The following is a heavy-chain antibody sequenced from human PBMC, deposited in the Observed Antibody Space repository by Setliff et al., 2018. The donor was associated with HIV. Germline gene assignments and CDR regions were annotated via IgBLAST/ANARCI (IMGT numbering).Heavy chain of an antibody. Sequence: SETLSLTCTVSGGSISSSTYYWSWIRQPAGKGLEWIGRIYTSGSTNYNPSLKSRVTMSVDTSKNQFSLKLSSVTAADTAVYFCARGRGSSSSWPIDYWGQGTLVTVSS. J-gene: IGHJ4*02. CDR1: GGSISSSTYY. CDR2: IYTSGST. CDR3: ARGRGSSSSWPIDY. D-gene: IGHD6-13*01. V-gene: IGHV4-61*02.